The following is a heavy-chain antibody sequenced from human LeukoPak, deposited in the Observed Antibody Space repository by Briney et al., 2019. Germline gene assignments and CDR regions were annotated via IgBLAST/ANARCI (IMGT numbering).Heavy chain of an antibody. Sequence: GASVKVSCKASGYTFTSYDINWVRQATGQGLEWMGWMNPNSGNTGYAQKFQGRVTMTRNTSIGTAYMELSSLRSEDTAVYYCARDSALRFLEWLPRYYFDYWGQGTLVTVSS. CDR1: GYTFTSYD. V-gene: IGHV1-8*01. CDR2: MNPNSGNT. CDR3: ARDSALRFLEWLPRYYFDY. J-gene: IGHJ4*02. D-gene: IGHD3-3*01.